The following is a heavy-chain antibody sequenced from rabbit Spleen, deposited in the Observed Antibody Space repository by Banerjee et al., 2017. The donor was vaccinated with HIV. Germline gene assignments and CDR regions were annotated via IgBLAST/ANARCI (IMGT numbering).Heavy chain of an antibody. CDR2: IGTGSGRT. D-gene: IGHD6-1*01. Sequence: QEQLVESGGGLVQPEGSLTLTCKASGFSFSSSHYMCWVRQAPGKGLEWIGCIGTGSGRTWYASWAKGRFTISKTSSTTVTLQMTSLTAADTATYFCARSYTNDYAAYGWLFGLWGQGTLVTVS. V-gene: IGHV1S45*01. CDR1: GFSFSSSHY. J-gene: IGHJ3*01. CDR3: ARSYTNDYAAYGWLFGL.